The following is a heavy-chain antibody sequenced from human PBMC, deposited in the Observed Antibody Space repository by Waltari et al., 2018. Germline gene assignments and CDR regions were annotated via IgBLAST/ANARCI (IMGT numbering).Heavy chain of an antibody. Sequence: QVQLQQWGAGLLKPSETLSLTCAVYGGSFSGYYWSWIRQPPGKGLEWIGEIKHSGSTNYNPSLKSRVTISVDTSKNQFSLKLSSVTAADTAVYYCASYGDYVSWGMDVWGQGTTVTVSS. V-gene: IGHV4-34*01. CDR2: IKHSGST. J-gene: IGHJ6*02. D-gene: IGHD4-17*01. CDR1: GGSFSGYY. CDR3: ASYGDYVSWGMDV.